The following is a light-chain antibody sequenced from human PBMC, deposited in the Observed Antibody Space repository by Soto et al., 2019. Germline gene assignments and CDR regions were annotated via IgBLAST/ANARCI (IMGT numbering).Light chain of an antibody. Sequence: SYELTQPPSVSVAPGQTATITCGGNDIGSKSVHWYQQKPGQAPALVVYDNSDRPSGIPERFSGTNSGNSATLTLSRGEVGDEADFYCQVWDSRPDRWVFGGGTKLTVL. V-gene: IGLV3-21*02. CDR3: QVWDSRPDRWV. CDR1: DIGSKS. CDR2: DNS. J-gene: IGLJ3*02.